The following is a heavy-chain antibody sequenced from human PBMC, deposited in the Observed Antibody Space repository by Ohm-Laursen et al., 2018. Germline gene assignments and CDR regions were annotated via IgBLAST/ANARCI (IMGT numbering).Heavy chain of an antibody. J-gene: IGHJ3*02. Sequence: GASVKVSCKASGYTFTIYYMHWVRQAPGQGLEWMGIINPSGGSTSYAQKFQGRVTMTRDTSTSTVYMELSSLRSEDTAVYYCARDLNVVVVAATRSDAFDIWGQGTMVTVSS. CDR3: ARDLNVVVVAATRSDAFDI. CDR1: GYTFTIYY. CDR2: INPSGGST. V-gene: IGHV1-46*01. D-gene: IGHD2-15*01.